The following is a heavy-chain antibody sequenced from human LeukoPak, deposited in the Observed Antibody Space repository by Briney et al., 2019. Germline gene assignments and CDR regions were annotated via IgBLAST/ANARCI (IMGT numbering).Heavy chain of an antibody. J-gene: IGHJ4*02. CDR2: IYPSSGYT. Sequence: GASVKVSCKASGYTLTSNSMHWVRQAPGQGLEWMGIIYPSSGYTRYAQKFQGRVTLTRDTSTSTVYMELSSLRSEDTAMYYCARDTGSYSASFWGQGTLVTVSS. CDR3: ARDTGSYSASF. V-gene: IGHV1-46*01. D-gene: IGHD1-26*01. CDR1: GYTLTSNS.